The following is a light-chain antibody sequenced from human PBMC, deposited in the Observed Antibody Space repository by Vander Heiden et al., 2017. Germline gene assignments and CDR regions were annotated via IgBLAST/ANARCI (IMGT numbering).Light chain of an antibody. CDR3: QTWGTGIVV. Sequence: QLVLTLSPSASASLGASVKLTCTLSSGHSSDAIAWHQQQPEKGPRYLMKLNSDGRHSKRDGIPDRFSGSSSGAERFLTISSLQSEDEADYYCQTWGTGIVVFGGGTKLTVL. V-gene: IGLV4-69*01. CDR2: LNSDGRH. J-gene: IGLJ2*01. CDR1: SGHSSDA.